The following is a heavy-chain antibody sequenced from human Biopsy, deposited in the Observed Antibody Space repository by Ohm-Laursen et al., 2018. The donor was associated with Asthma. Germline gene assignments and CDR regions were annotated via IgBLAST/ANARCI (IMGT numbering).Heavy chain of an antibody. CDR1: GFTFSTSW. V-gene: IGHV3-7*05. CDR2: IKEDGSEK. Sequence: SLRLSCAATGFTFSTSWMTWVRQAPGKGLEWVANIKEDGSEKNYVDSVKGRFTISRDNGKNSLYLQMNSLRAEDTAVYYCARDIGMFYFDSRGYLRGFDYWGQGSLVTVSS. J-gene: IGHJ4*02. D-gene: IGHD3-22*01. CDR3: ARDIGMFYFDSRGYLRGFDY.